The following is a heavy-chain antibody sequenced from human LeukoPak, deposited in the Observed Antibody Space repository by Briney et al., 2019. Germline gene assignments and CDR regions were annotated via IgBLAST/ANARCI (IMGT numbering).Heavy chain of an antibody. CDR3: ARDRTSGWYNALPYMDV. J-gene: IGHJ6*03. D-gene: IGHD6-19*01. CDR2: TNRRGDIT. V-gene: IGHV3-20*04. CDR1: GYTFGDYG. Sequence: GGSLRLSCAASGYTFGDYGMSWVRQVPGKGLEWVSGTNRRGDITGYADFVKGRFTISRDNAKNSLYLQMNSLRAEDTAVYYCARDRTSGWYNALPYMDVWGKGTTVTVSS.